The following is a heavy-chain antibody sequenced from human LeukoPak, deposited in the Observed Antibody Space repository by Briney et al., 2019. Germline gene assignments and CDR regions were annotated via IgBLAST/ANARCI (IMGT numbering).Heavy chain of an antibody. CDR1: GYTLTELS. D-gene: IGHD6-13*01. CDR2: INPSGGST. V-gene: IGHV1-46*01. CDR3: ARGPSSSWYTWDYYYYGMDV. J-gene: IGHJ6*02. Sequence: GASVKVSCKVSGYTLTELSMHWVRQAPGQGLEWMGIINPSGGSTSYAQKFQGRVTMTRDTSTSTVYMELSSLRSEDTAVYYCARGPSSSWYTWDYYYYGMDVWGQGTTVTVSS.